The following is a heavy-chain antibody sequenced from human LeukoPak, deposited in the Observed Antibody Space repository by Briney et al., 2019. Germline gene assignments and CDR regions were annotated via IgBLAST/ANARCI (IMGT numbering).Heavy chain of an antibody. CDR3: AELGITMIGGV. D-gene: IGHD3-10*02. CDR2: IDWNGGSR. Sequence: GGSLRLSCAASGFNFDDYVMTWVRQAPGKGLEWVSGIDWNGGSRGYADSVKGRFTISRDNAKNSLYLQMNSLRAEDTAVYYCAELGITMIGGVWGKGTTVTISS. J-gene: IGHJ6*04. CDR1: GFNFDDYV. V-gene: IGHV3-20*04.